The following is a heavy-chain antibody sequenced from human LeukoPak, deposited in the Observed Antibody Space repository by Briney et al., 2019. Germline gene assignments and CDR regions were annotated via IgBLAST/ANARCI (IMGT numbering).Heavy chain of an antibody. CDR3: AKDGSSSSTYYFYFDY. CDR2: ISGRGDST. CDR1: GFTFSTYA. D-gene: IGHD3-22*01. Sequence: GGSLRLSCAASGFTFSTYAMSWVRQAPGKGLEWVSAISGRGDSTYYADSVKGRFTISRDYSKNTLYLQMNSLRAEDTAVYYCAKDGSSSSTYYFYFDYWGQGTLVTVSS. J-gene: IGHJ4*02. V-gene: IGHV3-23*01.